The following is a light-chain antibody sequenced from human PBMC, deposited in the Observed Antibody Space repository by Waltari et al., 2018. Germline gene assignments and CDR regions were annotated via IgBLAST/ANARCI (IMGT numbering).Light chain of an antibody. Sequence: QSALTQPASVSGSPGHSITIPCPGTSSDVGGYNSVSWYQQHPGKAPKLMIYDVSKRPSGVSNRFSGSKSGNTASLTISGLQAEDEADYYCCSYAGSSTVVFGGGTKLTVL. V-gene: IGLV2-23*02. J-gene: IGLJ2*01. CDR1: SSDVGGYNS. CDR3: CSYAGSSTVV. CDR2: DVS.